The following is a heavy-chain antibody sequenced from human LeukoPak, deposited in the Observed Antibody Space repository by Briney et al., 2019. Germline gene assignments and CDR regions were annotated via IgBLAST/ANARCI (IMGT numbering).Heavy chain of an antibody. CDR1: GFTFSSYS. J-gene: IGHJ6*02. CDR2: ISSSSTI. V-gene: IGHV3-48*04. Sequence: GGSLRLSCAASGFTFSSYSMNWVRQAPGKGLEWVSYISSSSTIYYADSVKGRFTISRDNAKNSLYLQMNSLRAEDTAVYYCAREWVADYYYYYGMDVWGQGTTVTVSS. D-gene: IGHD6-19*01. CDR3: AREWVADYYYYYGMDV.